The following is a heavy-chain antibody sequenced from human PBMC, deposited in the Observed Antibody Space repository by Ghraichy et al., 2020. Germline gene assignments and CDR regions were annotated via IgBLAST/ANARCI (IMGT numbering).Heavy chain of an antibody. Sequence: SETLSLTCTVSGGSISSYYWSWIRQPPGKGLEWIGYIYYSGNTNYNPSLKSRVTISVDTSKNQFSLKMSSVTAADTAVYYCARGSGYSYGFYYFDYWGQGTLVTVS. CDR1: GGSISSYY. V-gene: IGHV4-59*01. CDR2: IYYSGNT. CDR3: ARGSGYSYGFYYFDY. D-gene: IGHD5-18*01. J-gene: IGHJ4*02.